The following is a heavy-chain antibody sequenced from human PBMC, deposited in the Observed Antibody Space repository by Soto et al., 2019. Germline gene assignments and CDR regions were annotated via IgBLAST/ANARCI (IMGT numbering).Heavy chain of an antibody. V-gene: IGHV4-59*08. D-gene: IGHD3-9*01. CDR1: CGSISSYY. CDR2: IYYSGST. CDR3: ARQGTYYDILTF. J-gene: IGHJ4*02. Sequence: SETLSLTCTVSCGSISSYYWSWIRQPPGKGLEWIGYIYYSGSTNYNPSLKSRVTISVDTSKNQFSLKLSSVTAADTAVYYCARQGTYYDILTFWGQGTLVTVSS.